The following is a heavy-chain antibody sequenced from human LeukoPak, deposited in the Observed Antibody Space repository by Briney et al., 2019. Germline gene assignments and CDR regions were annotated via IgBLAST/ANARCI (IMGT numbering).Heavy chain of an antibody. D-gene: IGHD3-22*01. V-gene: IGHV3-11*04. CDR3: ASISGSYYDSSGLDY. J-gene: IGHJ4*02. CDR1: GFTFSDYY. CDR2: ISSSGNTI. Sequence: PGGSLRLSCAASGFTFSDYYMSWIRQAPGKGLEWISYISSSGNTIYYADSVKGRFTISRDNSKNTLYLQMNSLRAEDTAVYYCASISGSYYDSSGLDYWGQGTLVTVSS.